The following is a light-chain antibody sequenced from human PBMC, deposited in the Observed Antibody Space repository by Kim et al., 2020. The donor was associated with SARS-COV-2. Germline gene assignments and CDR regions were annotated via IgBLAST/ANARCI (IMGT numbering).Light chain of an antibody. Sequence: QSALTQPASVSGSPGQTITISCTGTSSDVGRYNLVSWYQQHPGKAPKFMIYEVTKRPSGVSNRFSGSKSGNTASLTISGLQAEDEADYYCCSYAGSSTYVVFGGGTQLTVL. CDR1: SSDVGRYNL. V-gene: IGLV2-23*02. J-gene: IGLJ2*01. CDR2: EVT. CDR3: CSYAGSSTYVV.